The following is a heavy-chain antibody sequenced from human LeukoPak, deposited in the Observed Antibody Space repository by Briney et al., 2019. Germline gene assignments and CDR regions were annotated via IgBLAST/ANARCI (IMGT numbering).Heavy chain of an antibody. Sequence: GGSLRLSCAASGFTVSSNYMSWVRQAPGKGLEWVSDIYSGGSTYYADSVKGRFTISRDNSKNTLYLQMNSLRAEDTAVYYCARKGGYYYYGMDVWGKGTTVTVSS. CDR2: IYSGGST. V-gene: IGHV3-53*01. J-gene: IGHJ6*04. CDR3: ARKGGYYYYGMDV. CDR1: GFTVSSNY. D-gene: IGHD2-15*01.